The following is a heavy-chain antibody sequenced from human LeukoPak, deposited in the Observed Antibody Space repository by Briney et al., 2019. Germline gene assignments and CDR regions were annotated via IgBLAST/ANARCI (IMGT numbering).Heavy chain of an antibody. CDR2: ISFDGSNK. D-gene: IGHD1-1*01. Sequence: GGSLRLSCAVSGFSVTNNYMSWVRQAPGKGLEWVAFISFDGSNKYYGDSVRGRFTVSRDNSKNTLYLQMNSLRAEDTAVYYCAKDLSNWNDVTTPDYWGQGTLVTVSS. CDR1: GFSVTNNY. CDR3: AKDLSNWNDVTTPDY. V-gene: IGHV3-30*18. J-gene: IGHJ4*02.